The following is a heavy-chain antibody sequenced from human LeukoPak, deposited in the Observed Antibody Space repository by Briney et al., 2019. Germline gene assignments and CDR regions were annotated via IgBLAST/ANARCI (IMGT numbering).Heavy chain of an antibody. D-gene: IGHD3-3*01. Sequence: PSETPSLTCTVSGGSISSGDYYWSWIRQPPGKGLEWIGYIYYSGSTYYNPSLKSRVTISVDTSKNQFSLKLSSVTAADTAVYYCARESFYDFWSAHRGDYYYYMDVWGKGTTVTVSS. CDR1: GGSISSGDYY. J-gene: IGHJ6*03. CDR2: IYYSGST. V-gene: IGHV4-30-4*08. CDR3: ARESFYDFWSAHRGDYYYYMDV.